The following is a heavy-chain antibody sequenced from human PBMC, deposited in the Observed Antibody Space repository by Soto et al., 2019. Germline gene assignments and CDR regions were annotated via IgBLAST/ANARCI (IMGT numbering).Heavy chain of an antibody. CDR3: ARDSRENYDFWSGYYLHPPYFDY. V-gene: IGHV3-11*01. J-gene: IGHJ4*02. CDR1: GFTFSDYY. Sequence: GGSLRLSCAASGFTFSDYYMSWIRQAPGKGLEWVSYISSSGSTIYYADSVKGRFTISRDNAKNSLYLQMNSLRAEDTAVYYCARDSRENYDFWSGYYLHPPYFDYWGQGTLVTVSS. D-gene: IGHD3-3*01. CDR2: ISSSGSTI.